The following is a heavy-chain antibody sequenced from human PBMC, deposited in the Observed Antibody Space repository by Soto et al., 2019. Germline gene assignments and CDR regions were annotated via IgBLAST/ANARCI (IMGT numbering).Heavy chain of an antibody. J-gene: IGHJ6*02. CDR3: ARDPGDRNGVSV. CDR2: IYSGGAT. CDR1: GFTVSSDY. V-gene: IGHV3-66*01. Sequence: EVHLVEFGGGLVQPGGSLRLSCAASGFTVSSDYMSWVRQAPGKGLEWVSVIYSGGATYYADSVKGRFTISRDNSKNMVYLQMNSLRGEDTAVYHCARDPGDRNGVSVWGPGTTVTVSS. D-gene: IGHD1-26*01.